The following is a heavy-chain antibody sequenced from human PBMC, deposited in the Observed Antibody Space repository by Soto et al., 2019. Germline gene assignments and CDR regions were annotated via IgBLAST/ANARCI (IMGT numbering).Heavy chain of an antibody. CDR3: ATNTYYYDSSDPPSGWFDP. D-gene: IGHD3-22*01. V-gene: IGHV3-30*03. Sequence: GGSLRLSCAASGFTFSSYGMHWVRQAPGKGLEWVAVISYDGSNKYYADSVKGRFTISRDNSKNTLYLQMNSLRAEDTAVYYCATNTYYYDSSDPPSGWFDPWGQGTLVTVSS. CDR2: ISYDGSNK. CDR1: GFTFSSYG. J-gene: IGHJ5*02.